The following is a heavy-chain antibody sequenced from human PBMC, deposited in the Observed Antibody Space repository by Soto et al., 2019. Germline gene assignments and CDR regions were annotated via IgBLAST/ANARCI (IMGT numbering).Heavy chain of an antibody. CDR3: AKDQSNYDFRVYFYYYGMDV. CDR2: ISYDGSNK. J-gene: IGHJ6*02. D-gene: IGHD3-3*01. Sequence: GGSLRLSCVASGFPLSSYGMHWVRQAPGKGLEWVAVISYDGSNKYYADSVKGRFTISRDNPRNTLYLQMNSLRAEDTAVYYCAKDQSNYDFRVYFYYYGMDVWGQGTTVTVSS. CDR1: GFPLSSYG. V-gene: IGHV3-30*18.